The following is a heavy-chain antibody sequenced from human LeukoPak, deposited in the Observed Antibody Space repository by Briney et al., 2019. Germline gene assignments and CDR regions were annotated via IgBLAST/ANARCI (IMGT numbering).Heavy chain of an antibody. CDR3: AKRASKVVAATPADY. D-gene: IGHD2-15*01. Sequence: GGSLRLSCAASGFTFSSYAMSWVRQAPGKGLEWVSAIRGSGGSTYYADSVKGRFTISRDNSKNTLYLQMNSLRAEDTAVYYCAKRASKVVAATPADYWGQGTLVTVSS. J-gene: IGHJ4*02. CDR1: GFTFSSYA. V-gene: IGHV3-23*01. CDR2: IRGSGGST.